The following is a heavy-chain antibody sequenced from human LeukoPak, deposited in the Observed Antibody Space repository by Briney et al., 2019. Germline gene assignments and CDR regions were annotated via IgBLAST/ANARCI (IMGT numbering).Heavy chain of an antibody. V-gene: IGHV3-7*01. D-gene: IGHD3-10*01. CDR1: GFTFTTCC. CDR3: ARDKGIWFGDTALMDY. CDR2: IKQDGTEK. J-gene: IGHJ4*02. Sequence: WDSLRLSCAASGFTFTTCCISCVRHAPGRGRECVANIKQDGTEKYYGDSVKGRFTISRDNAKNALYLKMNSLRAEDTAVYYCARDKGIWFGDTALMDYWGQGTLVTVSS.